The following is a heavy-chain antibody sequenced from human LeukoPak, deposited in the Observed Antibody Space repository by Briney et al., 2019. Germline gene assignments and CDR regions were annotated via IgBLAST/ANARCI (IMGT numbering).Heavy chain of an antibody. Sequence: GASVKVSCKASGYTFTSYYMHWVRQAPGQGLEWMGIINPSGGSTSYAQKFQGRVTMTRDTSTSTVYMELSSLRSEDTAVYYCARDPVPADSGWYLHFDYWGRGTLVTVSS. CDR2: INPSGGST. CDR3: ARDPVPADSGWYLHFDY. J-gene: IGHJ4*02. CDR1: GYTFTSYY. V-gene: IGHV1-46*01. D-gene: IGHD6-19*01.